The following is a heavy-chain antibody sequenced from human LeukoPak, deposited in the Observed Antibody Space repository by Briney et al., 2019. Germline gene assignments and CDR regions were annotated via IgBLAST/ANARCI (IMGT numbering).Heavy chain of an antibody. D-gene: IGHD6-13*01. Sequence: GGSLRLSCAASGFTFSDYYMSWIRQAPGKGLEWVSYISSSGSTIYYADSVKGRFTISRDNAKNSLYLQMNSLRAEDTAVYYCARRMPYSSSWDDAFDIWAQGTMVTVSS. CDR3: ARRMPYSSSWDDAFDI. V-gene: IGHV3-11*01. CDR2: ISSSGSTI. J-gene: IGHJ3*02. CDR1: GFTFSDYY.